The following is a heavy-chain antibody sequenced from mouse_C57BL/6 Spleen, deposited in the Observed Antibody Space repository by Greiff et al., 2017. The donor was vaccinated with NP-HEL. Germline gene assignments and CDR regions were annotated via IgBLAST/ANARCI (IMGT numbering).Heavy chain of an antibody. CDR2: IYPGDGDT. CDR1: GYAFSSYW. D-gene: IGHD1-1*01. J-gene: IGHJ1*03. CDR3: ARAGSSYWYFDV. V-gene: IGHV1-80*01. Sequence: QVQLQQSGAELVKPGASVKISCKASGYAFSSYWMNWVKQRPGKGLEWIGQIYPGDGDTNYNGKFKGKATLTADKSSSTAYMQLSSRTSEDSAVYVCARAGSSYWYFDVWAQGPRSPSPQ.